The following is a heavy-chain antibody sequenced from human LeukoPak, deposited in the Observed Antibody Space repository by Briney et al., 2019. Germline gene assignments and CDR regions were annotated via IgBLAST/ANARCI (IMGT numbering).Heavy chain of an antibody. V-gene: IGHV1-69*04. CDR1: GGTFSSYA. J-gene: IGHJ4*02. CDR3: ARDSYCSSTSCTDY. CDR2: IIPIFGIA. D-gene: IGHD2-2*01. Sequence: SVKVSCKVSGGTFSSYAISWVRQAPGQGLEWMGRIIPIFGIANYAQKFQGRVTITADKSTSTAYMELSSLRSEDTAVYYCARDSYCSSTSCTDYWGQGTLVTVSS.